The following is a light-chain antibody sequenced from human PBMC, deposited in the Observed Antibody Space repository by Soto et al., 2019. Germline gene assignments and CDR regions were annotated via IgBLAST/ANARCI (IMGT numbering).Light chain of an antibody. CDR3: QQDDNLPIT. CDR1: QDISNY. V-gene: IGKV1-33*01. Sequence: DLQMTQSPSSLSASVGDRVTITCQASQDISNYLNWYQQKPGKAPKLLIYDAYKLKTGVPSRFSGSGSRTDFTFTISSLQPEDIATYYCQQDDNLPITFGQGTRLEIK. CDR2: DAY. J-gene: IGKJ5*01.